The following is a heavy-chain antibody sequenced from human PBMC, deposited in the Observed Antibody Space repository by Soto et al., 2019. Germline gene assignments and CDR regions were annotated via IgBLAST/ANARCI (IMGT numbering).Heavy chain of an antibody. CDR1: GGSISSSSYY. CDR2: IYYSGST. J-gene: IGHJ5*02. CDR3: ARHFLKLGWFDP. D-gene: IGHD7-27*01. V-gene: IGHV4-39*01. Sequence: QLQLQESGPGLVKPSETLSLTCTVSGGSISSSSYYWGWIRQPPGKGLEWIGSIYYSGSTYYNPSLKSRVTISVDTSKNQFSLKLSSVTAADTAVYYCARHFLKLGWFDPWGQGTLVTVSS.